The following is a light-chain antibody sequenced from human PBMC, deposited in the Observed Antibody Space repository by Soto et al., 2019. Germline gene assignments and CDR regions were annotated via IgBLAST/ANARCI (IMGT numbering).Light chain of an antibody. J-gene: IGLJ2*01. CDR3: LLYYGGAPVL. Sequence: QTVVTQEPSLTVSPGGTVTLTCASSAGAVTSAYYTNWLQQKPGQAPRALIYSTSEKHSWTPARFSGSLLGGKAALTLSAALPEDEADYYCLLYYGGAPVLFGGGIKVTVL. V-gene: IGLV7-43*01. CDR2: STS. CDR1: AGAVTSAYY.